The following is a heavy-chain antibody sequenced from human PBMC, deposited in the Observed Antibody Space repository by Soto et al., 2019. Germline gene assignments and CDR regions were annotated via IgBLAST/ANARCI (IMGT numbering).Heavy chain of an antibody. CDR3: ARDNILGILYGGMDV. J-gene: IGHJ6*02. Sequence: PSETLSLTFTVSGGSISSGDYYWSCIRQPPGKGLEWIVYIYYSGSTYYNPSLKSRVTISVDTSKNQFSLKLSSVTAADTAVYYCARDNILGILYGGMDVWGQGTTVTVSS. D-gene: IGHD3-3*01. V-gene: IGHV4-30-4*01. CDR2: IYYSGST. CDR1: GGSISSGDYY.